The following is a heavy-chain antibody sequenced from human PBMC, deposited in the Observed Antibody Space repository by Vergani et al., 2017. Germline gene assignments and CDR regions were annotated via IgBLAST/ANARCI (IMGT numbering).Heavy chain of an antibody. J-gene: IGHJ5*02. CDR2: ISWNSGSI. D-gene: IGHD3-10*01. V-gene: IGHV3-9*01. CDR3: ARDRSYGSGNTWFDP. Sequence: EVQLVESGGGLVQPGRSLRLSCAASGFTFDDYAMHWVRQAPGKGLEWVSGISWNSGSIGYADSVKGRFTISRDNAKNSLYLQMNSLRAEDTALYYCARDRSYGSGNTWFDPWGQGTLVTVSS. CDR1: GFTFDDYA.